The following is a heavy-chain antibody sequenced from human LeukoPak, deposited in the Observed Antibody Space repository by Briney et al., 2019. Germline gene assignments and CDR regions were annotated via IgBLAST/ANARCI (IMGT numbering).Heavy chain of an antibody. Sequence: GGSLRLSCAASGFTFRSYAMSWVRQAPGKGLEWVSGISGSGGSAHDADSVKGRFTISRDNPKNTLSLQMNSLRAEDTAIYYCAKALSTTMTTVSFDIWGQGTMVTVSS. V-gene: IGHV3-23*01. CDR3: AKALSTTMTTVSFDI. D-gene: IGHD4-17*01. CDR1: GFTFRSYA. CDR2: ISGSGGSA. J-gene: IGHJ3*02.